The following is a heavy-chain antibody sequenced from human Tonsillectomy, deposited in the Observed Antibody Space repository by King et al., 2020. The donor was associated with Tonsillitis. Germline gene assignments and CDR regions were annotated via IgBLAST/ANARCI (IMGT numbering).Heavy chain of an antibody. V-gene: IGHV1-18*01. CDR2: ISASNGNT. CDR1: GYTFTSYG. Sequence: VQLVESGAEVKKPGASVKVSCKASGYTFTSYGISWVRQAPGQGLEWMGWISASNGNTNYAQKLQGRVTMTKDTSKSTAYMELRSLRSDDTAVYYCARDWAQNYKIYDSMGSHTRNWFDTWGQGTLVTVSS. J-gene: IGHJ5*02. CDR3: ARDWAQNYKIYDSMGSHTRNWFDT. D-gene: IGHD3-22*01.